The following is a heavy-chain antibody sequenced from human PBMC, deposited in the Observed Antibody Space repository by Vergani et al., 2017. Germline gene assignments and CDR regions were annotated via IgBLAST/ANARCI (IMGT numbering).Heavy chain of an antibody. Sequence: EVQLLESGGGLVQPGGSLRLSCAASGFTFSSYAMSWVRQAPGKGLEWVSAISGSGGSTYYAASVKGRFTISRDNSKNTLYLQMNSLRAEDTAVYYCAKGIAATPDAFDIWGQGTMVTVSS. J-gene: IGHJ3*02. CDR2: ISGSGGST. V-gene: IGHV3-23*01. CDR3: AKGIAATPDAFDI. D-gene: IGHD2-15*01. CDR1: GFTFSSYA.